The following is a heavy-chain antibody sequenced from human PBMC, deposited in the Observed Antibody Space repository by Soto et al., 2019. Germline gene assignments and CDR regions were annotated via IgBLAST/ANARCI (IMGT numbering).Heavy chain of an antibody. J-gene: IGHJ4*01. CDR2: IYYSGST. CDR1: GDSIHSYY. CDR3: AREGDNGGSDY. D-gene: IGHD4-17*01. V-gene: IGHV4-59*01. Sequence: QVQLQESGPGLVKPSETLSLTCSVSGDSIHSYYWTWIRQPPGKGLEWIGYIYYSGSTSYNPSLESRVTFSVDRSKNQFSLNLRSVNAADTAVYYCAREGDNGGSDYWGHGTLVTVSP.